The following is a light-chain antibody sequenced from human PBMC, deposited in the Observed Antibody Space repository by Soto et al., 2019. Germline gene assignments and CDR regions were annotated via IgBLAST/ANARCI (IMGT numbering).Light chain of an antibody. J-gene: IGKJ2*01. CDR2: GAS. Sequence: EIVMTQSPATLSASPGERATLSCTASQSVSSNLAWYQQKPGQAPRLLIYGASTRATGIPARFSGSGSGTDFTLTISSLQSEDFAVYYCQEYNYWPPMNTFGQGAKLEMK. CDR3: QEYNYWPPMNT. CDR1: QSVSSN. V-gene: IGKV3-15*01.